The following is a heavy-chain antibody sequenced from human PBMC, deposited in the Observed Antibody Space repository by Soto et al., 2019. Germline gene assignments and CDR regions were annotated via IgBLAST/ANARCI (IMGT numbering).Heavy chain of an antibody. J-gene: IGHJ4*02. Sequence: ECLRLSCAASGFSFTNFSMSWVRQAPGKGLEWVAGIGASGDITWYADSVKGRLSISRDNSKNTLYLQLNSLRFEDTAVYYCAKDDFTDRGDDYFDYWGPGTLVTVSS. CDR2: IGASGDIT. CDR1: GFSFTNFS. V-gene: IGHV3-23*01. CDR3: AKDDFTDRGDDYFDY. D-gene: IGHD2-21*02.